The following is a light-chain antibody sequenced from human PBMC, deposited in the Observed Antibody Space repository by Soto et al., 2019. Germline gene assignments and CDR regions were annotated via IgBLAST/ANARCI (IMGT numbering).Light chain of an antibody. CDR2: GAA. J-gene: IGKJ3*01. CDR3: LQDYNYPHT. CDR1: QGIRNY. Sequence: AIQMTQSPSSLSASVGDRVTITCRASQGIRNYLGWYQQKPGKAPKVLIYGAATLQIGVPSRFSGRGSGTDFTLTISSLQPEDFETYYCLQDYNYPHTFGPGTKVDL. V-gene: IGKV1-6*01.